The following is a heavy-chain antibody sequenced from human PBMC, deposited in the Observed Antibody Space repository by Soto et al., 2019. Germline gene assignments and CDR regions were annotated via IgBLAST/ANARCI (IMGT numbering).Heavy chain of an antibody. CDR2: ISGSGGST. CDR3: AKTVPGDRHFDN. CDR1: GFTFSSYG. Sequence: GGSLRLSCAASGFTFSSYGMTWVRQAPGKGLEWVSGISGSGGSTYYADSVKGRFTISRDNSKNTLYLQMNSLRAEDTAVYYCAKTVPGDRHFDNWGQGIPVTVSS. J-gene: IGHJ4*02. V-gene: IGHV3-23*01. D-gene: IGHD2-2*01.